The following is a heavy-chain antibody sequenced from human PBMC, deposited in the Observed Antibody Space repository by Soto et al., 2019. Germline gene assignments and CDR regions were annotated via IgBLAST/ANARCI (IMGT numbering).Heavy chain of an antibody. CDR1: GFTFSSYS. CDR3: VRDYSFGFDY. CDR2: IWSASNI. V-gene: IGHV3-48*02. D-gene: IGHD6-13*01. Sequence: EVQLVESGGGLAQPGGSLRLSCAASGFTFSSYSVNWVRQAPGKGLEWVSYIWSASNINYADSVKGRFTVSRDNAKNSMSLQMNGLRDEDTAVYYCVRDYSFGFDYWGQGILVTVSS. J-gene: IGHJ4*02.